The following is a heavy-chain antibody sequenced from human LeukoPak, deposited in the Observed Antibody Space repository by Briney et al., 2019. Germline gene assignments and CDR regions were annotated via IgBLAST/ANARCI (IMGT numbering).Heavy chain of an antibody. V-gene: IGHV1-2*06. CDR2: INPNSGGT. Sequence: ASVKISCKASGYTFTGYYMHWVRQAPGQGLEWMGRINPNSGGTNYAQKFQGRVTMTRDTSISTAYMELSRLRSDDTAVYYCARDRTIARDSSGCYGSYWGQGTLVTVSS. J-gene: IGHJ4*02. CDR1: GYTFTGYY. CDR3: ARDRTIARDSSGCYGSY. D-gene: IGHD3-22*01.